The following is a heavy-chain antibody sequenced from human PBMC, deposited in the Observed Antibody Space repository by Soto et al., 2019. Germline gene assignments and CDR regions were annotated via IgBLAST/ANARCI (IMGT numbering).Heavy chain of an antibody. Sequence: GGSLRLSCAASGFTFDDYAMHWVRQAPGKGLEWVSGISWNSGSIGYADSVKGRFTISRDNAKNSLYLQMNSLRAEDTALYYCAKDEGVVAAHYCYYGMDVWGQGTTVTVSS. CDR1: GFTFDDYA. CDR2: ISWNSGSI. V-gene: IGHV3-9*01. CDR3: AKDEGVVAAHYCYYGMDV. J-gene: IGHJ6*02. D-gene: IGHD2-15*01.